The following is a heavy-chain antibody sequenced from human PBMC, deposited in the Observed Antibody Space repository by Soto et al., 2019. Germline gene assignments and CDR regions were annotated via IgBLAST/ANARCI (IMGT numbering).Heavy chain of an antibody. V-gene: IGHV1-24*01. J-gene: IGHJ5*02. Sequence: ASVKVSCKVSGYTLTELSMHWVRQAPGKGLEWMGGFDPEDGETIYAQKFQGRVTMTEDTSTDTAYMELSSLRSEDTAVYYCATRLCELGGCGGPNWFDPWGQGTLVTVSS. CDR1: GYTLTELS. CDR2: FDPEDGET. D-gene: IGHD2-21*01. CDR3: ATRLCELGGCGGPNWFDP.